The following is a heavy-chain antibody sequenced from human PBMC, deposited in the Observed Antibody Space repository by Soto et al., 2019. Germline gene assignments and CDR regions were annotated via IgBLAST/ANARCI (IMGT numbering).Heavy chain of an antibody. J-gene: IGHJ4*02. CDR3: AKDRRGYSSGSDY. D-gene: IGHD6-19*01. Sequence: GGSLRLSCAASGFTFSSYGMHWVRQAPGKGLEWVAVISYDGSNKYYADSVKGRFTISRDNSKNTLYLQMNSLRAEDTAVYYCAKDRRGYSSGSDYWGQGTLVTVSS. CDR1: GFTFSSYG. V-gene: IGHV3-30*18. CDR2: ISYDGSNK.